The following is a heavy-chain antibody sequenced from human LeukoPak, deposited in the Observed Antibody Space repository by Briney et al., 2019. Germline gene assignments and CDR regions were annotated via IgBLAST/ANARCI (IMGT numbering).Heavy chain of an antibody. CDR1: GYTFTSYY. CDR3: ARAYYYDSSGYPGGDAFDI. Sequence: GASVKVSCKASGYTFTSYYMHWVRQAPGQGPEWMGIINPSGGSTSYAQKFQGRVTMTRDTSTSTVYMELSSLRSEDTAVYYCARAYYYDSSGYPGGDAFDIWGQGTMVTVSS. V-gene: IGHV1-46*01. CDR2: INPSGGST. J-gene: IGHJ3*02. D-gene: IGHD3-22*01.